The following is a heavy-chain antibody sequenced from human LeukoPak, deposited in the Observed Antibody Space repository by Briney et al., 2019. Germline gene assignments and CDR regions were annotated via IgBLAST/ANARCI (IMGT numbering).Heavy chain of an antibody. J-gene: IGHJ4*02. D-gene: IGHD6-19*01. CDR1: GGSISSYY. Sequence: SETLSLTCTVSGGSISSYYWSWIRQPPGKGLEWIGYIYYSGSTNYNPSLKSRVTISVDTSKNQFSLKLSSVTAADTAVYYCASGIAVAGTYFGYWGQGTLVTVSS. CDR2: IYYSGST. CDR3: ASGIAVAGTYFGY. V-gene: IGHV4-59*08.